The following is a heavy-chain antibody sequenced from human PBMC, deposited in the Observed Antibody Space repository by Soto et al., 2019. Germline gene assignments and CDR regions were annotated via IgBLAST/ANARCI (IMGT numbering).Heavy chain of an antibody. V-gene: IGHV3-49*03. CDR3: TRVPTLFGVVDFDY. CDR1: GFTFGDYA. Sequence: GGSLRLSCTASGFTFGDYAMSWFRQAPGKGLEWVGFIRSKAYGGTTEYAASVKGRFTISRDDSKSIAYLQMNSLKTEDTAVYYCTRVPTLFGVVDFDYWGQGTLVTVSS. J-gene: IGHJ4*02. CDR2: IRSKAYGGTT. D-gene: IGHD3-3*01.